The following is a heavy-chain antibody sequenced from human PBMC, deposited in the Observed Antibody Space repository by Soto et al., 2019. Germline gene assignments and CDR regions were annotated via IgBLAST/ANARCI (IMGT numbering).Heavy chain of an antibody. Sequence: EVQLLESGGGLVQPGGSLRLSCAASGFSFSSSAMTWARQAPGKGLEWVSFISASSTSTYYSDSVQGRFTISRDNSKNTLYLQMSSPRADDTALYYCVKFGAPRYFDYWGQGTPVTVSS. CDR2: ISASSTST. D-gene: IGHD3-16*01. CDR1: GFSFSSSA. V-gene: IGHV3-23*01. J-gene: IGHJ4*02. CDR3: VKFGAPRYFDY.